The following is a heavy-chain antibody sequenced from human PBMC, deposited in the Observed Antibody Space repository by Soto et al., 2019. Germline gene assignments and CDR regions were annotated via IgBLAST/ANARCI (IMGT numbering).Heavy chain of an antibody. CDR2: MNPNSGNT. D-gene: IGHD3-9*01. J-gene: IGHJ6*03. Sequence: GASVKVSCKASGGTFTSYDINWVRQATGQGLEWMGWMNPNSGNTGYAQKLQGRVTMTRNTSISTAYMELSSLRSEDTAVYYCARAPSVKAFVDFDWLSTRYYYYMDVWSKGTTVTVSS. V-gene: IGHV1-8*01. CDR1: GGTFTSYD. CDR3: ARAPSVKAFVDFDWLSTRYYYYMDV.